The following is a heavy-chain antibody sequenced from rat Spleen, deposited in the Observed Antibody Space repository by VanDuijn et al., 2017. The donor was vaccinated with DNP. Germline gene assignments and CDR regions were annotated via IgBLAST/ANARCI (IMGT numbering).Heavy chain of an antibody. CDR2: ISYDGSST. J-gene: IGHJ2*01. CDR1: GFTFSNYY. CDR3: ARGGYWYFDY. V-gene: IGHV5-7*01. Sequence: EVQLVESGGGLVQPGRSLKLSCAASGFTFSNYYMAWVRQAPTKGLEWVASISYDGSSTYYRDSVKGRFTISRDNAKSTLYLQMDSLRSEDTATYYCARGGYWYFDYWGQGVMVTVSS. D-gene: IGHD4-2*01.